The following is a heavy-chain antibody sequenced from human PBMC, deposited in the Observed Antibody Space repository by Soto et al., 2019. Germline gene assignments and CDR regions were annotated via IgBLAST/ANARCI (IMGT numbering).Heavy chain of an antibody. D-gene: IGHD6-19*01. CDR2: ISVDGRND. Sequence: GGSLRLSCEASGFTLSSSVMHWVRQAPGKRLEWLSVISVDGRNDLHAGAVKGRFTISRDISKNMVYLQMNDLRPDDTAMYFCAKEGHTSGRCGCFNIWGQGTMVTVSS. V-gene: IGHV3-30*18. CDR1: GFTLSSSV. J-gene: IGHJ3*02. CDR3: AKEGHTSGRCGCFNI.